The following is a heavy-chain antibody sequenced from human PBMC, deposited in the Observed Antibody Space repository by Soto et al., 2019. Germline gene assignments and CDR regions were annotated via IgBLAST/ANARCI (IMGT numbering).Heavy chain of an antibody. Sequence: QVQLVQSGAEVKKPGASVKVSCKASGYTFTGYYMHWVRQAPGQGLEWMGWINPNSGGTNYAQKFQGRVTMTRDTSISTAYMELSRLRSDDTAVYYCARGASGSYYGYSNWFDPWGQGTLVTVSS. D-gene: IGHD1-26*01. CDR1: GYTFTGYY. V-gene: IGHV1-2*02. CDR3: ARGASGSYYGYSNWFDP. J-gene: IGHJ5*02. CDR2: INPNSGGT.